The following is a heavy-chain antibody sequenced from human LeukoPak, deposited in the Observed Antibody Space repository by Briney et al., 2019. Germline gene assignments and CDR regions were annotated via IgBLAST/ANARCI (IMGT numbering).Heavy chain of an antibody. CDR2: INAGNGNT. CDR1: GYTFTSYA. CDR3: AREPAMGPYYYYGMDV. J-gene: IGHJ6*04. D-gene: IGHD5-18*01. V-gene: IGHV1-3*01. Sequence: ASVKVSCKASGYTFTSYAMHWVRQAPGQRLEWMGWINAGNGNTKYSQKFQGRVTITRDTSASTAYMELSSLRSEDTAVYYCAREPAMGPYYYYGMDVWGKGTMVTVSS.